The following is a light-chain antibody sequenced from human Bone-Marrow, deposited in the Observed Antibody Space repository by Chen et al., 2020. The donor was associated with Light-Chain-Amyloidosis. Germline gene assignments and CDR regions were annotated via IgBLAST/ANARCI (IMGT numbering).Light chain of an antibody. V-gene: IGLV2-14*01. CDR3: SSYTITNTLV. CDR2: EVT. Sequence: QSAPTQPAYVSGSPGQSITISCTGTSSDVGGDNHVSWYQQNPDKAPKLMIYEVTNRPSWVPDRFSGYKSDNTASLTISGLQTEDEADYFCSSYTITNTLVFGSGTRVTVL. CDR1: SSDVGGDNH. J-gene: IGLJ1*01.